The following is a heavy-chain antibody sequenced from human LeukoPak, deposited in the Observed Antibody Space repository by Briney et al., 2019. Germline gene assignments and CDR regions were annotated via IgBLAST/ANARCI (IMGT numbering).Heavy chain of an antibody. D-gene: IGHD1-26*01. CDR1: GFTFSSYW. CDR2: IKTDGSTT. Sequence: SGGSLRLSCAASGFTFSSYWMHWVRQAPGKGLVWVSRIKTDGSTTSYADSVKDRFTISRDNAKNTMYLQMNSLRAEDTAVYYCAKALTSGGATAHYFDYWGQGTLVTVSS. CDR3: AKALTSGGATAHYFDY. V-gene: IGHV3-74*01. J-gene: IGHJ4*02.